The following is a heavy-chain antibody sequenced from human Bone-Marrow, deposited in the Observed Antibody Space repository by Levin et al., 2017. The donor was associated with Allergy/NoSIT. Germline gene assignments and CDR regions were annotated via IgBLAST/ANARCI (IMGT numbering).Heavy chain of an antibody. Sequence: WASVKVSCKASGYTFTGYYMHWVRQAPGQGLEWMGWINPNSGGTNYAQKFQGRVTMTRDTSISRAYMELSRLRSDDTAVYYCARDLTMVRGVCDYWGQGTLVTVSS. CDR1: GYTFTGYY. D-gene: IGHD3-10*01. CDR3: ARDLTMVRGVCDY. J-gene: IGHJ4*02. CDR2: INPNSGGT. V-gene: IGHV1-2*02.